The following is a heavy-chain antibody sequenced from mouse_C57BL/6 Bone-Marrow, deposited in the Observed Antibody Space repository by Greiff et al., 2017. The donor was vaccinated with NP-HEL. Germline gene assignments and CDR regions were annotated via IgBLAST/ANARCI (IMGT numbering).Heavy chain of an antibody. CDR2: IYPGSGST. CDR1: GYTFTSYW. V-gene: IGHV1-55*01. CDR3: ARIPFYAMDY. D-gene: IGHD5-1-1*01. Sequence: QVQLQQPGAELVKPGASVKMSCKASGYTFTSYWITWVKQRPGQGLEWIGDIYPGSGSTNYNEKFKSKATLTVATSSSTAYMQLSSLTSEDSAVYYCARIPFYAMDYWGQGTSVTGYS. J-gene: IGHJ4*01.